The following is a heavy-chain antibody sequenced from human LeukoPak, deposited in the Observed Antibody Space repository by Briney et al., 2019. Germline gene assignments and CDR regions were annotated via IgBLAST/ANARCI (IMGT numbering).Heavy chain of an antibody. Sequence: SETLSPTCTVSGGSISSYYWSWIRQPPGKGLEWIGYIYYSGSTNYNPSLKSRVTISVDTSKNQFSLKLSSVTAADTAVYYCASTDYGDYRDGDYYFDYWGQGTLVTVSS. V-gene: IGHV4-59*01. CDR3: ASTDYGDYRDGDYYFDY. D-gene: IGHD4-17*01. CDR1: GGSISSYY. J-gene: IGHJ4*02. CDR2: IYYSGST.